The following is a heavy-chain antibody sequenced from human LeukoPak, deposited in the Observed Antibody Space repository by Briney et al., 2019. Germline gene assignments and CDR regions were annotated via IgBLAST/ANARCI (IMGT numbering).Heavy chain of an antibody. D-gene: IGHD4-17*01. CDR2: INPNSGGT. V-gene: IGHV1-2*02. J-gene: IGHJ4*02. CDR1: GYTFTGYY. CDR3: ARDLFADGDYVSSASGY. Sequence: ASVKVSCKASGYTFTGYYMHWVRQAPGQGLEWMGWINPNSGGTNYAQKFQGRVTMTRDTSISTAYMELSRLRSDDTAVYYCARDLFADGDYVSSASGYWGQGTLVTVSS.